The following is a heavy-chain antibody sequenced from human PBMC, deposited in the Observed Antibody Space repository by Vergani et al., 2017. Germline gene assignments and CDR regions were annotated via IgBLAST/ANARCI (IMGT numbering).Heavy chain of an antibody. J-gene: IGHJ4*02. V-gene: IGHV1-46*03. CDR2: INPSGSHT. CDR1: GYTFSNYY. Sequence: QVQVVQSGAEVKKSGASGKVSCKTSGYTFSNYYMHWVRQAPGQGLEWMGIINPSGSHTNYAQKFQGRVTMTRDTSTSTVYMELSSLRSEDTAIYYCARGDYGILTGYRYWGQGTLVTVSA. D-gene: IGHD3-9*01. CDR3: ARGDYGILTGYRY.